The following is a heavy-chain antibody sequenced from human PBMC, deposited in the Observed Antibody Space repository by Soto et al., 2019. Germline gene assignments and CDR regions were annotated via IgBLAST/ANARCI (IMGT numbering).Heavy chain of an antibody. J-gene: IGHJ3*02. CDR1: GFTFDDYA. Sequence: EVQLVESGGGLVQPGRSLRLSCAASGFTFDDYAMHWVRQAPGKGLEWVSGISWNSGSIGYADSVKGRFTISRDNAKNSLYLQMHSLRAEDTAFYYCAKDIGIAVAVTAFDIWGQGTMVTVSS. CDR2: ISWNSGSI. V-gene: IGHV3-9*01. D-gene: IGHD6-19*01. CDR3: AKDIGIAVAVTAFDI.